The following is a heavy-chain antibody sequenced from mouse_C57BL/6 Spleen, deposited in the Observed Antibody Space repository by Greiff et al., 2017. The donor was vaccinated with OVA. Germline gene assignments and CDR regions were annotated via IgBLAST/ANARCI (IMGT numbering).Heavy chain of an antibody. Sequence: VQLKQSGPELVKPGASVKMSCKASGYTFTDYNMHWVKQSHGKSLEWIGYINPNNGGTSYNQKFKGKATLTVNKSSSTAYMELRSLTSEDSAVYYCARMRDYYGSDYFDYWGQGTTLTVSS. CDR3: ARMRDYYGSDYFDY. CDR1: GYTFTDYN. D-gene: IGHD1-1*01. CDR2: INPNNGGT. V-gene: IGHV1-22*01. J-gene: IGHJ2*01.